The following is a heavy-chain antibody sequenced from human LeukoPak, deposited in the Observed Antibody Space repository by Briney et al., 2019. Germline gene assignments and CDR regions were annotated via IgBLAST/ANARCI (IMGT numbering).Heavy chain of an antibody. V-gene: IGHV3-21*01. CDR1: GFTFSSYN. J-gene: IGHJ4*02. Sequence: GGSLRLSCAASGFTFSSYNMNWVRQAPGKGLEWVSSISSSSYIYYADSVKGRFTISRDNAKNSLYLQMNSLRAEDTAVYYCARDIVIVPAAAYSSGWSHWGQGTLVTVSS. D-gene: IGHD2-2*01. CDR2: ISSSSYI. CDR3: ARDIVIVPAAAYSSGWSH.